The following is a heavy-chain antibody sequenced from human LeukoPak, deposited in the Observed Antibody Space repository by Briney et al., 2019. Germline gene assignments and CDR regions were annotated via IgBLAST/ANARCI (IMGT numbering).Heavy chain of an antibody. CDR2: IGGSGGST. J-gene: IGHJ6*02. CDR1: GSTFSSYA. V-gene: IGHV3-23*01. CDR3: AKEGSSDYYYGMDV. Sequence: GGSLRLSCAASGSTFSSYAMSWVRQAPGKGLEWVSLIGGSGGSTYYTDSVKGRFTISRDNSKNTLYLQMSSLRAEDTAVYYCAKEGSSDYYYGMDVWGRGTTVTVSS.